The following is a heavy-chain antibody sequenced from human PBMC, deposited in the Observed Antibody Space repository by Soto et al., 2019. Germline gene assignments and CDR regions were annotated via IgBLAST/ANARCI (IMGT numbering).Heavy chain of an antibody. CDR3: ARALFYSDSDGYYFEFDY. J-gene: IGHJ4*02. CDR2: IISNDDK. V-gene: IGHV2-26*01. CDR1: GFSLTDTRMG. Sequence: SVPTLVNPTDTLTLTCSVSGFSLTDTRMGVSWIRQAPGNAQEWLAHIISNDDKSYSTSLKSRLTISKDTSKSQVVLRMTNMDPVDTGRYYCARALFYSDSDGYYFEFDYWGPGTLVTVSS. D-gene: IGHD3-22*01.